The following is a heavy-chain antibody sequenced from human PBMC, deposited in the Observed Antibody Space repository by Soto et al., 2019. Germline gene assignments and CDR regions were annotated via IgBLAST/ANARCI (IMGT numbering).Heavy chain of an antibody. CDR2: IYSGGST. CDR1: GFTVSSNY. D-gene: IGHD3-22*01. V-gene: IGHV3-53*01. J-gene: IGHJ1*01. Sequence: EVQLVESGGGLIQPGGSLRLSCAASGFTVSSNYTSRVRQAPGKGLEWVSVIYSGGSTYYADSVKGRFTISRDNSKNTLYLQMNSLRAEDTAVYYCARDRVESGYPEYFQHWGQGTLVTVSS. CDR3: ARDRVESGYPEYFQH.